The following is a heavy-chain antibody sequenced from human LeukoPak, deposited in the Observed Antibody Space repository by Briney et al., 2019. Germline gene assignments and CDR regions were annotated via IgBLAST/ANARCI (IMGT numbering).Heavy chain of an antibody. D-gene: IGHD2-21*02. CDR3: AVTALDNWFDH. V-gene: IGHV5-51*01. CDR2: IFPGDSDT. CDR1: GYNFTKFW. Sequence: GESLKISCKGSGYNFTKFWLGWVRQMPGKGLEWMGIIFPGDSDTRYSPSFEGQVTISADKSLSTAYLQWTSLKVSDTAMYYCAVTALDNWFDHWGQGTLVTVSS. J-gene: IGHJ5*02.